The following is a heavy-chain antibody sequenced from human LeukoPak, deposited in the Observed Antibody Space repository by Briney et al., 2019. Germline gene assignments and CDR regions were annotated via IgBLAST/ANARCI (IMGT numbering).Heavy chain of an antibody. CDR3: ARVYGHDSLTP. CDR1: GYSISSGYY. D-gene: IGHD1-1*01. Sequence: SETLSLTCAVSGYSISSGYYWGWIRQPPGKGLQWIGRIYTSGSTNYNPSLKSRVTISVDTSKNQFPLKLSSVTAADTAVYYCARVYGHDSLTPWGQGTLVTVSS. J-gene: IGHJ5*02. V-gene: IGHV4-38-2*01. CDR2: IYTSGST.